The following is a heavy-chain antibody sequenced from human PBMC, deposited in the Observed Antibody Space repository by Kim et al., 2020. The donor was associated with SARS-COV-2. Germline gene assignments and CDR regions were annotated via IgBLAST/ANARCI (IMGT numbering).Heavy chain of an antibody. CDR2: ISYDGSNK. Sequence: GGSLRLSCAASGFTFSSYGMHWVRQAPGKGLEWVAVISYDGSNKYYADSVKGRFTISRDNSKNTLYLQMNSLRAEDTAVYYCARDKHSLWFGELSDWGQG. D-gene: IGHD3-10*01. CDR3: ARDKHSLWFGELSD. V-gene: IGHV3-33*05. J-gene: IGHJ1*01. CDR1: GFTFSSYG.